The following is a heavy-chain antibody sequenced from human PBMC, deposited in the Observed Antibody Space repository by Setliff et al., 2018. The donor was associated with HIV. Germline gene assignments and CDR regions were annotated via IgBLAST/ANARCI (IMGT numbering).Heavy chain of an antibody. V-gene: IGHV4-39*01. D-gene: IGHD1-7*01. CDR3: ATYNWNYVDYFDY. Sequence: SETLSLTCTVSGGSISSNSYYWGWIRQPPGKGLEWIGSIYYSGSTYYNPSLKSRVTISVDTSKNQFSLKLSSVTAADTAVYYCATYNWNYVDYFDYWGQGTLVTVSS. J-gene: IGHJ4*02. CDR2: IYYSGST. CDR1: GGSISSNSYY.